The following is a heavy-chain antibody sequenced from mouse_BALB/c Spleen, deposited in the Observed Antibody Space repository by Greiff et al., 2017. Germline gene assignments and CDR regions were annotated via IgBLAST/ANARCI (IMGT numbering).Heavy chain of an antibody. CDR3: AREGYRYEAY. D-gene: IGHD2-14*01. CDR2: ISSGSSTI. CDR1: GFTFSSFG. V-gene: IGHV5-17*02. Sequence: DVKLVESGGGLVQPGGSRKLSCAASGFTFSSFGMHWVRQAPEKGLEWVAYISSGSSTIYYADTVKGRFTISRDNPKNTLFLQMTSLRSEDTAMYYCAREGYRYEAYWGQGTLVTVSA. J-gene: IGHJ3*01.